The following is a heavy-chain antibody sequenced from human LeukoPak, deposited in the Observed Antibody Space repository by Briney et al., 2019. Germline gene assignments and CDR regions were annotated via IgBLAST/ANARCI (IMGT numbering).Heavy chain of an antibody. CDR3: ARAGGGVTFYYYYYMDV. Sequence: ASVRVSCKASGYTFTAYNVRWVRQAPGQGFDWMGWINPNSGGTKYAQKFQGRVTMTRDTSISTAYMELSRLRSDDTAVYYCARAGGGVTFYYYYYMDVWGKGTTVTVSS. D-gene: IGHD1-26*01. CDR1: GYTFTAYN. CDR2: INPNSGGT. V-gene: IGHV1-2*02. J-gene: IGHJ6*03.